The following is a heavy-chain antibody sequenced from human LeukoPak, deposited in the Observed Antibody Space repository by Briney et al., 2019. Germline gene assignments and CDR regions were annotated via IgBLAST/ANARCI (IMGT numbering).Heavy chain of an antibody. CDR3: AGDKTTGGWYEFDH. CDR1: GFTVRSNY. J-gene: IGHJ4*02. CDR2: IYSGGST. Sequence: GALRLSCAASGFTVRSNYMSWVRQAPGKGLEWVSVIYSGGSTYYADSVKGRFTISRDTSKNTVSLQMNSLRAEDTAVYYCAGDKTTGGWYEFDHWGQGTLVTVSS. V-gene: IGHV3-53*01. D-gene: IGHD6-19*01.